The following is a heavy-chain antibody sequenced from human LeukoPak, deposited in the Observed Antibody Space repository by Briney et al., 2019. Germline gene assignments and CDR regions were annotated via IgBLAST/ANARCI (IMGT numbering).Heavy chain of an antibody. CDR2: FYHTGRT. CDR1: GCSISLGYY. V-gene: IGHV4-38-2*02. J-gene: IGHJ4*02. D-gene: IGHD1-1*01. CDR3: ARDMGWNGLVNS. Sequence: SETLSLTCTVSGCSISLGYYWGWIRQPPGKGLEWIGSFYHTGRTYYNPSLKSRVTVSGDTSKNQFSLKLSSVTAADTAVYYCARDMGWNGLVNSWGQGTLVTVSS.